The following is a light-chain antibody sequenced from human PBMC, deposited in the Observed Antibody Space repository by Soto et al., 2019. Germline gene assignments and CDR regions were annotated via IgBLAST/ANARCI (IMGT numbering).Light chain of an antibody. CDR3: CSYAGSSTLL. Sequence: QSALTQPRSVSGSPGQSVTISCTGTSTDVDGYNYVSWYQQHPGKAPKLMIYDVTKRPSGVLDRFSGSKSGNTASLTISGLQAEDEADYYCCSYAGSSTLLFGGGTKLTVL. CDR1: STDVDGYNY. CDR2: DVT. J-gene: IGLJ2*01. V-gene: IGLV2-11*01.